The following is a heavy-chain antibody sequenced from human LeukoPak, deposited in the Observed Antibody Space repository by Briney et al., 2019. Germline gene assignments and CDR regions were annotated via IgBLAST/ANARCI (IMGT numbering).Heavy chain of an antibody. CDR3: ARAHYDYVWGSDRFFDC. CDR2: ISAYNGNT. CDR1: GYAFTSYG. V-gene: IGHV1-18*01. D-gene: IGHD3-16*02. J-gene: IGHJ4*02. Sequence: ASVKVSCKASGYAFTSYGISWVRQAPGQGLEWMGWISAYNGNTNYAQKLQGRVTMTTDTSTSTAYMERRRLRSDDTAVYYCARAHYDYVWGSDRFFDCWVQGTLVTVSS.